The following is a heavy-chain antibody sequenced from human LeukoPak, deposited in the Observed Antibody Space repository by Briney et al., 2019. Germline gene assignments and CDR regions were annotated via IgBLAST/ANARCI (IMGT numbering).Heavy chain of an antibody. D-gene: IGHD2-2*01. V-gene: IGHV3-15*01. Sequence: GGSLRLSCAASGFTFSSYAMHWVRQAPGKGLEWVGRIKSKTDGGTTHYAAPVKGRFTISRDDSKNTLYLQMNSLKTEDTAVYYCTTVGDCSSTSCQTYYYYGMDVWGQGTTVTVSS. CDR1: GFTFSSYA. CDR3: TTVGDCSSTSCQTYYYYGMDV. CDR2: IKSKTDGGTT. J-gene: IGHJ6*02.